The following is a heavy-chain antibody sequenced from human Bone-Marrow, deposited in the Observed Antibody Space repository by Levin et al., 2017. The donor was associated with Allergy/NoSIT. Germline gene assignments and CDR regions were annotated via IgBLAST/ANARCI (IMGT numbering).Heavy chain of an antibody. V-gene: IGHV4-31*03. CDR3: ARGREWLVSDAFDI. Sequence: LRLSCTVSGGSISSGGYYWSWIRQHPGKGLEWIGYIYYSGSTYYNPSLKSRVTISVDTSKNQFSLKLSSVTAADTAVYYCARGREWLVSDAFDIWGQGTMVTVSS. J-gene: IGHJ3*02. CDR1: GGSISSGGYY. D-gene: IGHD6-19*01. CDR2: IYYSGST.